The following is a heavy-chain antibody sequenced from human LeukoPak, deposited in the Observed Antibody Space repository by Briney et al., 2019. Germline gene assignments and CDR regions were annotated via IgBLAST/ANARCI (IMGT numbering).Heavy chain of an antibody. CDR2: IKQDGSET. J-gene: IGHJ6*02. CDR1: GFXFSNYW. CDR3: ARDPYSSSWSYGMDV. V-gene: IGHV3-7*05. D-gene: IGHD6-13*01. Sequence: GGSLRLSCTATGFXFSNYWMSWVRQTPEKGLEWVANIKQDGSETVYVDSVKGRFTISRDNAQSSLYLQMNSLRAEDTAVYYCARDPYSSSWSYGMDVWGQGTAVTVSS.